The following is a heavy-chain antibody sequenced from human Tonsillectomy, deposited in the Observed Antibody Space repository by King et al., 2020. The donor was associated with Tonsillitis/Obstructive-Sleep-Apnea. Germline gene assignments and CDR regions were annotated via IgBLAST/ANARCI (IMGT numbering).Heavy chain of an antibody. D-gene: IGHD5-12*01. CDR1: GFTFRNYT. CDR2: ISYDGSDK. J-gene: IGHJ4*02. V-gene: IGHV3-30*04. Sequence: QVQLVESGGGVVQPGRSLRLSCAASGFTFRNYTMHWVRQAPGKGLNWVLVISYDGSDKYYVDSVKGRFTISRDNSKNTLYLRMNSLRAEDTAVYFCARDGDSGYDKIPPTFFDYWGQGTLVSVSS. CDR3: ARDGDSGYDKIPPTFFDY.